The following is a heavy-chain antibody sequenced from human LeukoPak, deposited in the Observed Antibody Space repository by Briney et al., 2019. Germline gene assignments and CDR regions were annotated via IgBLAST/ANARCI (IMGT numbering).Heavy chain of an antibody. D-gene: IGHD1-26*01. V-gene: IGHV3-72*01. CDR3: ASPVGATTVRAFDI. Sequence: GGSLRLSCAASGFIFSDHYMDWVRQAPGKGLEWVGRTRNEANIYTTKYAASVKGRYTISRDDSKNSLYLQMNSLKTEDTAVYYCASPVGATTVRAFDIWGQGTMVTASS. J-gene: IGHJ3*02. CDR2: TRNEANIYTT. CDR1: GFIFSDHY.